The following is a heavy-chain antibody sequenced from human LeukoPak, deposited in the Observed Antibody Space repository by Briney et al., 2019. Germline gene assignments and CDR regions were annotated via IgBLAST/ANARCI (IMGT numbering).Heavy chain of an antibody. CDR1: GFTFSSYA. D-gene: IGHD3-16*02. Sequence: GGSLRLSCAASGFTFSSYAMSWVRQAPGKGLEWVSAISGSGGSTYYADSVKGRFTISRDNSKNTLYLQMNSLRAEDTAVYYCAKFHFYDYVWGSYRPEDYYFDYWGQGTLVTVSS. CDR3: AKFHFYDYVWGSYRPEDYYFDY. J-gene: IGHJ4*02. CDR2: ISGSGGST. V-gene: IGHV3-23*01.